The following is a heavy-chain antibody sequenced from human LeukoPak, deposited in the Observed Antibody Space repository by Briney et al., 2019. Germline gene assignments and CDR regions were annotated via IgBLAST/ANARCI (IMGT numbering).Heavy chain of an antibody. CDR1: GGTFSSYA. Sequence: SVKVSCKASGGTFSSYAISWVRQAPGQGLEWMGGIIPIFGTANYAQRFLGRVTITADESTSTVYMELSSLRSEDTAVYYCVVQADAFDIWGQGTMVTVSS. D-gene: IGHD3-16*02. V-gene: IGHV1-69*13. CDR3: VVQADAFDI. J-gene: IGHJ3*02. CDR2: IIPIFGTA.